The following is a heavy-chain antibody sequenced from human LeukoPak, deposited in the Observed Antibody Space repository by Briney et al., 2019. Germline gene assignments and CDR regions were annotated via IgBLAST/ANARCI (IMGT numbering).Heavy chain of an antibody. CDR1: GFTFSSNW. Sequence: GGSLRLSCAASGFTFSSNWMHWVRQVPGKGLVWVSRINSDGSSTSYADSVKGRFTISRDNAKSTLYLQMNSLRADDTAVYYCARDGGSAWFFRYWGQGTLVTVSS. CDR2: INSDGSST. V-gene: IGHV3-74*01. J-gene: IGHJ4*02. D-gene: IGHD6-19*01. CDR3: ARDGGSAWFFRY.